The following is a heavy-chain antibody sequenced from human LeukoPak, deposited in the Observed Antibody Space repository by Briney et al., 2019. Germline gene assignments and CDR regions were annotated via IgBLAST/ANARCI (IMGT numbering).Heavy chain of an antibody. CDR1: GFTFTSSA. Sequence: GTSVKVSCKASGFTFTSSAMQWVRQARGQRLEWIGWIVVGSGNTNYAQKFQERVTITRDMSTSKAYMELSSLRSEATAVYYCAAESTIGTSAFDIWGQGTMVTVSS. CDR2: IVVGSGNT. D-gene: IGHD1-1*01. J-gene: IGHJ3*02. CDR3: AAESTIGTSAFDI. V-gene: IGHV1-58*02.